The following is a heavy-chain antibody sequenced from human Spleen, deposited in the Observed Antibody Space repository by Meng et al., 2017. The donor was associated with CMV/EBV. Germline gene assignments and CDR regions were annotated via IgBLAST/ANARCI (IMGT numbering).Heavy chain of an antibody. D-gene: IGHD3-3*01. CDR1: GFTVSSTY. Sequence: GESLKISCAASGFTVSSTYMSWVRQAPGKGLEWLSIIYSDGRTNYADSVKGRFTISRDNSKNTLSLQMNSLRAEDTAVYYCARDRTIFGVVYYYYGMDVWGQGTTVTVSS. CDR3: ARDRTIFGVVYYYYGMDV. CDR2: IYSDGRT. J-gene: IGHJ6*02. V-gene: IGHV3-66*02.